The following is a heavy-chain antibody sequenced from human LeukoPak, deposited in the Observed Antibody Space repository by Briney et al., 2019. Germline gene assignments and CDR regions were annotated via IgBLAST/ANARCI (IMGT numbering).Heavy chain of an antibody. D-gene: IGHD3-3*01. J-gene: IGHJ4*02. CDR1: GGSIRSYY. Sequence: PSETPSLTCTVSGGSIRSYYWSWIRQPPGKGLEWIGYIYYSGSTNYNPSLKSRVTISVDTSKNQFSLKLSSVTAADTAVYYCARAASFWSGYYDYWGQGTLVTVSS. V-gene: IGHV4-59*01. CDR2: IYYSGST. CDR3: ARAASFWSGYYDY.